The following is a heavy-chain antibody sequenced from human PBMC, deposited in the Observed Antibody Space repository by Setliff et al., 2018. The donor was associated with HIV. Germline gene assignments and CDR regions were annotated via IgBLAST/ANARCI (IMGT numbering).Heavy chain of an antibody. V-gene: IGHV3-23*01. J-gene: IGHJ6*03. Sequence: GGSLRLSCAASGLAFTSYAMTWVRQAPGKGLEGVSGITGSGRSTYYADSVKDRFTISRDNSKNTLYLQMNSLRAEDTAVYYCAKDTSALPPDYYYHYYMDVWGKGTTVTVSS. CDR1: GLAFTSYA. CDR2: ITGSGRST. CDR3: AKDTSALPPDYYYHYYMDV.